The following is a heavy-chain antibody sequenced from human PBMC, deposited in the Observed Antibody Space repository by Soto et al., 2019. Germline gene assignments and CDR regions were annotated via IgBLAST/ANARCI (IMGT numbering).Heavy chain of an antibody. J-gene: IGHJ4*02. Sequence: SETLSLTCTVSGGSISSYYWSWIRQPPGKGLEWIGYIYYSGSTNYNPSLKSRVTISVDTSKNQFSLKLSSVTAADTAVYYCARVPRWAGSSWLWYFDYWGQGTLVTVSS. CDR1: GGSISSYY. CDR3: ARVPRWAGSSWLWYFDY. D-gene: IGHD6-13*01. V-gene: IGHV4-59*01. CDR2: IYYSGST.